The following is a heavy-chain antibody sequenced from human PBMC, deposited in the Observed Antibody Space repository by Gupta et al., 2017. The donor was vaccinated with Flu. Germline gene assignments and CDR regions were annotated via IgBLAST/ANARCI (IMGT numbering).Heavy chain of an antibody. D-gene: IGHD4-17*01. CDR3: AREGDYGDYEGAFDI. V-gene: IGHV3-74*01. Sequence: APGKGLVWVSRINSDGSSTSYADSVKGRFTISRDNAKNTLYLQMNSLRAEDTAVYYCAREGDYGDYEGAFDIWGQGTMVTVSS. CDR2: INSDGSST. J-gene: IGHJ3*02.